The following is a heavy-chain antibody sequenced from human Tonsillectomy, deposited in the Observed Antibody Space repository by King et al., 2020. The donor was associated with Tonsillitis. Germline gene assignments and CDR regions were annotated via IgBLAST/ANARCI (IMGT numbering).Heavy chain of an antibody. J-gene: IGHJ6*02. CDR3: AREQGEQLVRGMDV. Sequence: QLVQSGAEVKKPGSSVKVSCKASGGTFSSYAISWVRQAPGQGLEWMGRIIPILGIANYAQKFQGRVTITADKSTSTAYMELSSLRSEDTAVYYCAREQGEQLVRGMDVWGQGTTVTVSS. CDR2: IIPILGIA. V-gene: IGHV1-69*09. D-gene: IGHD6-6*01. CDR1: GGTFSSYA.